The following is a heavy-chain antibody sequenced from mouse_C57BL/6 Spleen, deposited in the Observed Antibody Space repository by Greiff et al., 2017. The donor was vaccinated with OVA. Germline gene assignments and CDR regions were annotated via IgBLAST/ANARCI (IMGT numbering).Heavy chain of an antibody. D-gene: IGHD2-4*01. Sequence: EVQLQQSGPELVKPGASVKISCKASGYTFTDYYMNWVKQSHGKSLEWIGDINPNNGGTSYNQKFKGKATLTVDKSSNTSYMALRSLTSEDSAVYYCARWDDYEPYDYWGQGTTLTVSS. J-gene: IGHJ2*01. CDR1: GYTFTDYY. CDR2: INPNNGGT. CDR3: ARWDDYEPYDY. V-gene: IGHV1-26*01.